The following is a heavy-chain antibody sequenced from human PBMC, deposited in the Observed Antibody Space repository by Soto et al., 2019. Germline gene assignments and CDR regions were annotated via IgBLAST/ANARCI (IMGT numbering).Heavy chain of an antibody. J-gene: IGHJ6*02. V-gene: IGHV3-74*01. Sequence: GGSLRLSCAASGFTFRSYWMHWVRQAPGKGLVWVSRINSDGSSTSYADSVKGRFTISRDNAKNTLYLQMNSLRAEDTAVYYCARVEDSSSSSPPPWYYYYGMDVWGQGTTVTVSS. CDR2: INSDGSST. CDR3: ARVEDSSSSSPPPWYYYYGMDV. D-gene: IGHD6-6*01. CDR1: GFTFRSYW.